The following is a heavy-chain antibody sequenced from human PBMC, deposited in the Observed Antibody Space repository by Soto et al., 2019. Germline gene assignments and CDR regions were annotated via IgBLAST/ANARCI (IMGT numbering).Heavy chain of an antibody. CDR3: ARVERGTATTVVDAFDI. J-gene: IGHJ3*02. V-gene: IGHV4-34*01. CDR2: MSHSGGT. D-gene: IGHD1-1*01. Sequence: QVQLQQWGAGLLKPSETLSLTCAVYGGFVSSGSYYWSWIRQPPGKGLEWIGEMSHSGGTHFNPSLKCRATISVDTSKNQFSLKMSAVTAAVTALYYCARVERGTATTVVDAFDIWGPGTMVTVSS. CDR1: GGFVSSGSYY.